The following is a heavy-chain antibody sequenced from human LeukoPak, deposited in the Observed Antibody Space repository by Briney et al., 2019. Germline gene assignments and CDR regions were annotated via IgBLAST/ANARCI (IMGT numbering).Heavy chain of an antibody. CDR1: GFTFSDYY. D-gene: IGHD6-13*01. J-gene: IGHJ1*01. CDR3: ARVPQRNRPAAAGILSEYFQH. CDR2: ISSSGSTI. V-gene: IGHV3-11*04. Sequence: GSLRLSGAASGFTFSDYYMSWIRQAPGKGLEWVSYISSSGSTIYYADSVKGRFTISRDNAKNSLYLQMNSLRAEDTAVYYCARVPQRNRPAAAGILSEYFQHWGQGTLVTVSS.